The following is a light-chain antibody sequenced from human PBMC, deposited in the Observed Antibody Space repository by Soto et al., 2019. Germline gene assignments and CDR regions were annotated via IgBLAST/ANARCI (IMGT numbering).Light chain of an antibody. Sequence: QSVLTQPPSASGSPGQSVTISCTGTSSDVGGYNYVSWYQQHPGKAPKLMIYEVSKRPSGVPDRFSGSKSGNTASLTVSGLQAEDEADYYCSSYAGSNMFPYVFGTGTKVTVL. V-gene: IGLV2-8*01. CDR1: SSDVGGYNY. J-gene: IGLJ1*01. CDR3: SSYAGSNMFPYV. CDR2: EVS.